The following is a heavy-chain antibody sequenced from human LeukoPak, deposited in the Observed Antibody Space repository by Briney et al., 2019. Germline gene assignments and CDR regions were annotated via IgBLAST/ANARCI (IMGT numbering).Heavy chain of an antibody. D-gene: IGHD3-22*01. CDR1: GFTFSSYE. Sequence: GGSLRLSCAASGFTFSSYEMNWVRQAPGKGLEWVSYISSSGSTIYYADSVKGRFTISRDNAKNSLYLQMNSLRAEDTAVYYCAGEDYYDSSGDIDYWGQGTLVTVSS. V-gene: IGHV3-48*03. CDR2: ISSSGSTI. CDR3: AGEDYYDSSGDIDY. J-gene: IGHJ4*02.